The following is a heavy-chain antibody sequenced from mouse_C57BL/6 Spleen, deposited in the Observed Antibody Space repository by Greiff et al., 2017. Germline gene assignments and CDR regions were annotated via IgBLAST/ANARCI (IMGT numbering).Heavy chain of an antibody. J-gene: IGHJ4*01. V-gene: IGHV1-82*01. CDR2: IYPGDGDT. D-gene: IGHD2-5*01. CDR3: ANSNYEGYYAMDY. CDR1: GYAFSSSW. Sequence: QVQLQQSGPELVKPGASVKISCKASGYAFSSSWMNWVKQRPGKGLEWIGRIYPGDGDTNYNGKFKGKATLTADKSSSTAYMQLSSLTSEDSAVYFCANSNYEGYYAMDYWGQGTSVTVSS.